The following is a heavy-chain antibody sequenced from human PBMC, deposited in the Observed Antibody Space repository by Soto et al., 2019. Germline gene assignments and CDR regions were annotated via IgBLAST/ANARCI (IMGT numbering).Heavy chain of an antibody. CDR2: IYYSGSA. CDR1: GDSVTSVSDY. J-gene: IGHJ6*02. V-gene: IGHV4-61*01. Sequence: SETLSLTCTVSGDSVTSVSDYWSWIRQPPGKGLEWIGYIYYSGSADYNPSLGSRVTISIDTSKNQFSLKLTSVTAADTAVYYCARGVGFGYYYYHMDLRAQRTTVTVSS. D-gene: IGHD3-10*01. CDR3: ARGVGFGYYYYHMDL.